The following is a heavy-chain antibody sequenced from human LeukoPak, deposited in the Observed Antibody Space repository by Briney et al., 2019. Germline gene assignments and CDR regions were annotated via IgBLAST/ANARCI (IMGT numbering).Heavy chain of an antibody. CDR1: GASTSAYY. J-gene: IGHJ3*01. V-gene: IGHV4-59*01. CDR2: SYSGGNA. Sequence: SETLSLTCTVSGASTSAYYWSWIRQPPGKGLEWIGYSYSGGNANYNPSLKSRVTISIDTSENQFSLRLTSVTAADTAVYFCAHSKRGGGYYINAFAVWGQGALVTITS. D-gene: IGHD1-26*01. CDR3: AHSKRGGGYYINAFAV.